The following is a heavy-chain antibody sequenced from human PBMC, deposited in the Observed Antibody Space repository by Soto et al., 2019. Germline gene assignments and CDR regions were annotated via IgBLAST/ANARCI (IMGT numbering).Heavy chain of an antibody. Sequence: GGSLRLSCAASGFTFSNAWMNWVRQAPGKGLEWVGRIKSKTDGGTTDYAAPVKGRFTISRDNSQNTLYLQMNSLRAEDTAVYYCAKDDLFRYNDPGFDPWGQGTLVTVSS. CDR2: IKSKTDGGTT. V-gene: IGHV3-15*07. CDR1: GFTFSNAW. D-gene: IGHD3-16*01. CDR3: AKDDLFRYNDPGFDP. J-gene: IGHJ5*02.